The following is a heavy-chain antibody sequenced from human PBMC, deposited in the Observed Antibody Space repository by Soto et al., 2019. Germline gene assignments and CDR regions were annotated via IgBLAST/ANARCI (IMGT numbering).Heavy chain of an antibody. J-gene: IGHJ2*01. CDR2: INAGNGNT. Sequence: QVQLLQSGAEVKKPGASGKVPCRAFGKFLIIYAIIWWPQAPDKGLEGMGGINAGNGNTKYSQNSQGRVTITRDTAASTAYMELSSLRSEDTAVYYCARRTEEGTTTPSDWYFAFWGRGTLVTVSS. D-gene: IGHD4-17*01. CDR3: ARRTEEGTTTPSDWYFAF. V-gene: IGHV1-3*01. CDR1: GKFLIIYA.